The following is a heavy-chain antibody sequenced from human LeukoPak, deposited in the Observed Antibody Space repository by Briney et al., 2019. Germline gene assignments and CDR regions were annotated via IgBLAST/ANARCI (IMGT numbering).Heavy chain of an antibody. CDR1: GFTFSSYA. V-gene: IGHV3-23*01. J-gene: IGHJ4*02. CDR2: ISGSGGSI. Sequence: GGSLRLSCAASGFTFSSYAMSWVRQAPGKGLEWVSAISGSGGSIYYADSVKGRFTISRDNSKNTLYLQMNSLRAEDTAVYYCAKYPYGSGSYYADYWGQGTLVTVSS. CDR3: AKYPYGSGSYYADY. D-gene: IGHD3-10*01.